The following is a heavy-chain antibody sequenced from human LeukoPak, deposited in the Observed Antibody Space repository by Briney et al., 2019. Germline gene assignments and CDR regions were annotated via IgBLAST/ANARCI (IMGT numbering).Heavy chain of an antibody. CDR3: ARDPNLECSSSPIADY. Sequence: KAGGSLRLSCAASGFTFSSYSMNWVRQAPGKGLEWVSSISSSSSYIYYADSVKGRFTISRDNAKNSLYLQMNSLRAEDTAVYYCARDPNLECSSSPIADYWGQGTLVTVSS. J-gene: IGHJ4*02. CDR2: ISSSSSYI. CDR1: GFTFSSYS. D-gene: IGHD6-6*01. V-gene: IGHV3-21*01.